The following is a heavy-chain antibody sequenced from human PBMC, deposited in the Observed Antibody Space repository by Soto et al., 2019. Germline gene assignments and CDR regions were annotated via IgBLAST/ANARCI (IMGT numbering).Heavy chain of an antibody. CDR1: GYTFTSYA. D-gene: IGHD1-26*01. Sequence: GASVKVSCKASGYTFTSYAMHWVRQSPGQRLEWMGWINAGNGNTKYSQKFQGRVTITRDTSASTAYMELRSLRSEDTAVYFCARWVGGNYFHYWGQGTQVTVSS. V-gene: IGHV1-3*01. CDR2: INAGNGNT. CDR3: ARWVGGNYFHY. J-gene: IGHJ4*02.